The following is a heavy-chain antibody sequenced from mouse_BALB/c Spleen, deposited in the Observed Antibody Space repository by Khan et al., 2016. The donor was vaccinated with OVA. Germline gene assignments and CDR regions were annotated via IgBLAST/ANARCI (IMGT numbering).Heavy chain of an antibody. D-gene: IGHD1-1*01. CDR1: GYTFTSYY. CDR3: TREGCGRPFAY. V-gene: IGHV1S81*02. J-gene: IGHJ3*01. Sequence: QVQLKQSGAELVKPGASVKLSCKASGYTFTSYYMYWVKQRPGQGLEWIGEINPSNGGTNVNEKFKGKATLTVDKSSSTAYMEVSSLTSEDSAVYYCTREGCGRPFAYWGQGTLVTVSA. CDR2: INPSNGGT.